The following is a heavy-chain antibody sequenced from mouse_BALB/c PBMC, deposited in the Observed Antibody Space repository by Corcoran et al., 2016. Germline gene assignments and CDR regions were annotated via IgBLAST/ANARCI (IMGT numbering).Heavy chain of an antibody. Sequence: QVALKESVPGIVKPSQTLRLTWSFSGFLLRTSGMGVVWIRQPSGKGLEWLAHIWWDDEKHYNPSLKSQFTIPKDTSRNQVFLKITSVDPADTATDYCARRAEGYSYAMDSWGHGTSVTVS. CDR1: GFLLRTSGMG. D-gene: IGHD2-3*01. V-gene: IGHV8-12*01. CDR2: IWWDDEK. CDR3: ARRAEGYSYAMDS. J-gene: IGHJ4*01.